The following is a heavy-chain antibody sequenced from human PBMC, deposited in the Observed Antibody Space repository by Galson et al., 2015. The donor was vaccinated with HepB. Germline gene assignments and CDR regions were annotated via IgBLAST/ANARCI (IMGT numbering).Heavy chain of an antibody. CDR2: IYWDDDK. V-gene: IGHV2-5*02. CDR1: GFSLSTSGVG. J-gene: IGHJ4*02. D-gene: IGHD3-9*01. Sequence: PALVKPTQTLALTCTLSGFSLSTSGVGVGWIRQPPGKALEWLVLIYWDDDKRYSPSLKSRLTITKDTSKNQVVLTMTNMDPVDTATYYCVHRREYYDILTYEVWGQGTLVTVSS. CDR3: VHRREYYDILTYEV.